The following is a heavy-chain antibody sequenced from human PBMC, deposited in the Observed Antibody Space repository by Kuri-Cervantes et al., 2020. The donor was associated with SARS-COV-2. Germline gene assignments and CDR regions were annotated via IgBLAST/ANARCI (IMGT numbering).Heavy chain of an antibody. J-gene: IGHJ4*02. CDR2: ISGSGGST. V-gene: IGHV3-23*01. CDR1: GFTFSSYS. D-gene: IGHD3-3*01. CDR3: AKGYDFWSGYRLFDY. Sequence: GESLKISCAASGFTFSSYSMNWVRQAPGKGLEWVSAISGSGGSTYYADSVKGRFTISRDNSKNTLYLQMNSLRAEDTAVYYCAKGYDFWSGYRLFDYWGQGNLVTVDS.